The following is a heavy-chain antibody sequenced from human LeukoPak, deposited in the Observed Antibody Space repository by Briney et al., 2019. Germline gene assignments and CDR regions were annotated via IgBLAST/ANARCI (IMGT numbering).Heavy chain of an antibody. V-gene: IGHV3-21*01. CDR2: ISSSSSYI. Sequence: GGSLRLSCAASGFTFSSYWMHWVRQAPGKGLEWVSSISSSSSYIYYADSVKGRFTISRDNAKNSLYLQMNSLRAEDTAVYYCARDRGDGDPYYFDYWGQGTLVTVSS. D-gene: IGHD4-17*01. J-gene: IGHJ4*02. CDR3: ARDRGDGDPYYFDY. CDR1: GFTFSSYW.